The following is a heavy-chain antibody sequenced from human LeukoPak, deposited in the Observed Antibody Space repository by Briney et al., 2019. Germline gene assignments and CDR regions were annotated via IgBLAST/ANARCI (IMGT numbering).Heavy chain of an antibody. CDR2: MTPNSGNT. CDR3: ARGHYSNRHDYWFDP. CDR1: GYTFTSYD. J-gene: IGHJ5*02. D-gene: IGHD4-11*01. V-gene: IGHV1-8*01. Sequence: ASVKVSCKASGYTFTSYDINWVRQVTGQGLEWMGWMTPNSGNTGYAQKFQGRVTMTRNTSISTAYMELSSLRSEDTAVYYCARGHYSNRHDYWFDPWGQGTLVTVSS.